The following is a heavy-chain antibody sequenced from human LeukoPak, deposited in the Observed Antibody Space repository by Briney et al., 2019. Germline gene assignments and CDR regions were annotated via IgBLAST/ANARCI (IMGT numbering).Heavy chain of an antibody. CDR3: AREENTAMVLRP. J-gene: IGHJ5*02. V-gene: IGHV1-69*13. CDR2: IIPIFGTA. Sequence: ASVKVSCKASGGTFSSYAISWVRQAPGQGLEWMGGIIPIFGTANYAQKFQGRVTITADESTSTAYMELSSLRSEDTAVYYCAREENTAMVLRPWGRGTLATVSS. CDR1: GGTFSSYA. D-gene: IGHD5-18*01.